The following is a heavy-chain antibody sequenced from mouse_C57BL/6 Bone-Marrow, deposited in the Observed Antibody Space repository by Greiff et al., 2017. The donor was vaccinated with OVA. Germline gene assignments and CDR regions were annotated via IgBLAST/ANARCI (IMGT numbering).Heavy chain of an antibody. V-gene: IGHV5-4*01. CDR1: GFTFSSYA. CDR2: ISDGGSYT. D-gene: IGHD1-1*01. CDR3: ARDNYGSSYNWYFDV. Sequence: DVQLQESGGGLVKPGGSLKLSCAASGFTFSSYAMSWVRQTPEKRLEWVATISDGGSYTYYPDNVKGRFTISRDNAKNNLYLQMSHLKSEDTAMYYCARDNYGSSYNWYFDVWGTGTTVTVSS. J-gene: IGHJ1*03.